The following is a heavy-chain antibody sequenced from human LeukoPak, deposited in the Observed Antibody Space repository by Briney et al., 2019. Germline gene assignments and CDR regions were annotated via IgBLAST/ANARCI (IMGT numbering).Heavy chain of an antibody. V-gene: IGHV3-11*06. Sequence: GSLRLFRATSGFPFSDLYLKWVRQAPGEGVEWISYIGIDSGNTNYADSVKGRFTISGDKAKNSLYLQMNSLRVEDTAVYYCARDYKYAFDNWGQGTLVTVSS. CDR3: ARDYKYAFDN. CDR2: IGIDSGNT. D-gene: IGHD5-24*01. CDR1: GFPFSDLY. J-gene: IGHJ4*02.